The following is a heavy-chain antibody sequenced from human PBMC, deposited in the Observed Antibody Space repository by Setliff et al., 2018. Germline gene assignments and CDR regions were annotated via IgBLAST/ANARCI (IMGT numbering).Heavy chain of an antibody. CDR3: ARRHCSGGSCYSLNYFDY. Sequence: SETLSLTCAVSGYFISSGYYWGWIRQPPGKGLEWIGSIYHSGSTYYNPSLKSRVTISVDTSKKQFYLKLSSVTAADTAVYYCARRHCSGGSCYSLNYFDYWGQGTLVTVSS. D-gene: IGHD2-15*01. J-gene: IGHJ4*02. V-gene: IGHV4-38-2*01. CDR1: GYFISSGYY. CDR2: IYHSGST.